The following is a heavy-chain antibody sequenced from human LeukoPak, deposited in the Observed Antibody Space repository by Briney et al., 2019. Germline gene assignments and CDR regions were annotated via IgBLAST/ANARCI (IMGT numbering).Heavy chain of an antibody. J-gene: IGHJ4*02. V-gene: IGHV1-18*01. D-gene: IGHD3-3*01. Sequence: ASVKVSCKASGYTFTSYGISWVRQAPGQGLEWMGWISAYNGNTNYAQKLQGRVTMTTDTSTSTAYMDLRSLRSDDTAVYYCARDVEVLRFLEWLPLFDYWGQGTLVTVSS. CDR1: GYTFTSYG. CDR2: ISAYNGNT. CDR3: ARDVEVLRFLEWLPLFDY.